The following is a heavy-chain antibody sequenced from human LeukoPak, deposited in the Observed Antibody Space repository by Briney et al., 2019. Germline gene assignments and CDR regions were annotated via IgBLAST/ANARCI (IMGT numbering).Heavy chain of an antibody. CDR3: ARVGREVAGTWYNWFDP. CDR1: GYTFTSYG. J-gene: IGHJ5*02. CDR2: ISAYNGNT. Sequence: ASVKVSCKASGYTFTSYGISWVRQAPGQGLEWMGWISAYNGNTNYAQKLQGRVTMTTDTSTSTAYVELRSLRSDDTAVYYCARVGREVAGTWYNWFDPWGQGTLVTVSS. V-gene: IGHV1-18*01. D-gene: IGHD6-19*01.